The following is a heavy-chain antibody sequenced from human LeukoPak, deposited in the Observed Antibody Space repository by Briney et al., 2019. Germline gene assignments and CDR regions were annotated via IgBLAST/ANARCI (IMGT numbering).Heavy chain of an antibody. CDR3: ATDRGWRTSGYYLYYFEY. D-gene: IGHD3-3*01. CDR2: MRRDGNEI. J-gene: IGHJ4*02. CDR1: GFTFSTYW. V-gene: IGHV3-7*01. Sequence: PGGSLRLSCSASGFTFSTYWMSWVRQAPGKGLEWVANMRRDGNEIYYLDSVRGRFTISRDNTMNSLYLQMSSLRAEDTAVYYCATDRGWRTSGYYLYYFEYWGQGTLVTFSS.